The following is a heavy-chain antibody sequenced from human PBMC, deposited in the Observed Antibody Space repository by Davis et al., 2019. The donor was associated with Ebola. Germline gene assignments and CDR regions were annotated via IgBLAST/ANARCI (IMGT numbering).Heavy chain of an antibody. D-gene: IGHD3-3*01. Sequence: GESLKISCAASGFTFSSYAMSWVRQAPGKGLEWVSAISGSGGSTYYADSVKGRFTISRDNSKNTLYLQMNSLRAEDTAVYYCAKDQDYDFWSGYLAFDYWGQGTLVTVSS. CDR1: GFTFSSYA. V-gene: IGHV3-23*01. J-gene: IGHJ4*02. CDR2: ISGSGGST. CDR3: AKDQDYDFWSGYLAFDY.